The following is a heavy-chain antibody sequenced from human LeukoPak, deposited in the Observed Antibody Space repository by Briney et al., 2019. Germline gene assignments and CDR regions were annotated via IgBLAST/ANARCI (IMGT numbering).Heavy chain of an antibody. CDR1: GFTCSSSD. Sequence: GGSLRLSCAASGFTCSSSDMHWVRQAPGQGLEWVAFIQNDGHKRYYADSVKGRFTISRDNSKNTLYVQLNSLRTEDTAVYYCASGRGSGRSHTSYFDYWGQGTPVTVSS. D-gene: IGHD6-19*01. J-gene: IGHJ4*02. V-gene: IGHV3-30*02. CDR2: IQNDGHKR. CDR3: ASGRGSGRSHTSYFDY.